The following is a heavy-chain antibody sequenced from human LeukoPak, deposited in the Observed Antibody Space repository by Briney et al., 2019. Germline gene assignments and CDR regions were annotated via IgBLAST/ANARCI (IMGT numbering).Heavy chain of an antibody. D-gene: IGHD3-22*01. Sequence: PGGSLRLSCVASEFTFPTHEMNWVRQAPGKGLEWVSYISGGSTSIYYADSVKGRFTISRDNARNSLYLQMNSLRADDTAVYCCARDYDSSGYPTFDYWGQGTLVTVSS. CDR1: EFTFPTHE. J-gene: IGHJ4*02. CDR3: ARDYDSSGYPTFDY. CDR2: ISGGSTSI. V-gene: IGHV3-48*03.